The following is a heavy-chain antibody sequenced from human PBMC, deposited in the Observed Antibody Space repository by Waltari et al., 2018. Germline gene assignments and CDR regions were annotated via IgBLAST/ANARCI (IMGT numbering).Heavy chain of an antibody. V-gene: IGHV1-69*14. J-gene: IGHJ6*03. CDR3: AGGYYESSGFSFYYFYHMDV. CDR2: ISPTVGTT. CDR1: GGSFASYG. Sequence: QVQLVQSGAEVKKPGSSVTVSCKASGGSFASYGISWVRQAPGQGLEWMGGISPTVGTTNYAQKFQGRVTINADKSTSTAYMHLTSLRSEDAAVYYCAGGYYESSGFSFYYFYHMDVWGKGTTVTVSS. D-gene: IGHD3-22*01.